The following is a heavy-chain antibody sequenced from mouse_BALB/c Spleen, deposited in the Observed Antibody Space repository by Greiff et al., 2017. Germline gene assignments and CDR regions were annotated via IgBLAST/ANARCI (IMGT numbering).Heavy chain of an antibody. CDR1: GFNIKDYY. J-gene: IGHJ2*01. Sequence: EVQLQQSGAELVRPGALVKLSCKASGFNIKDYYMHWVKQRPEQGLEWIGWIDPENGNTIYDPKFQGKASITADTSSNTAYLQLSSLTSEDTAVYYCARRGNYPYFDSWGAGTTLTVSS. CDR2: IDPENGNT. D-gene: IGHD2-1*01. CDR3: ARRGNYPYFDS. V-gene: IGHV14-1*02.